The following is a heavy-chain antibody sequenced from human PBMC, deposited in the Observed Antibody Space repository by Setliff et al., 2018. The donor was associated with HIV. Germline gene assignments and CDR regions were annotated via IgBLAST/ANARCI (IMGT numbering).Heavy chain of an antibody. CDR1: GYSFTRYW. CDR2: IYPGDSDT. V-gene: IGHV5-51*01. J-gene: IGHJ5*02. Sequence: SLKISCQGSGYSFTRYWIGWVRQMPGKGLEWMGIIYPGDSDTTYSPSFQGQVTISADKSISTAYLQWSSLKASDTAMYYCATVYSNNWSQSRWFDPWGQGTLVTVSS. D-gene: IGHD6-13*01. CDR3: ATVYSNNWSQSRWFDP.